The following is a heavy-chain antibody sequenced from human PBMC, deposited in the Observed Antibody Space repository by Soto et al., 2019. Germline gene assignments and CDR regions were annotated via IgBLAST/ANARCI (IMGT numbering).Heavy chain of an antibody. CDR3: AAESLAVYGSYYAFDI. V-gene: IGHV1-58*01. J-gene: IGHJ3*02. D-gene: IGHD1-26*01. CDR1: GFTFTSSA. CDR2: IVVGSGNT. Sequence: GASVKVSCKASGFTFTSSAVQWVRQARGQRLEWIGWIVVGSGNTNYAQKFQERVTITRDMSTSTAYMELSSLRSEDTAVYYCAAESLAVYGSYYAFDIWGQGTMVTVSS.